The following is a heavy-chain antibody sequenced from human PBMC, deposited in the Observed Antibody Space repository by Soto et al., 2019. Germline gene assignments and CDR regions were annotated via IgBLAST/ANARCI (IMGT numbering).Heavy chain of an antibody. D-gene: IGHD1-7*01. CDR3: AKDQGYNWNYRWFDP. CDR1: GFTFISYA. V-gene: IGHV3-23*01. Sequence: GGSLRLSCAASGFTFISYAMSWVRQAPGKGLEWVSTINSGGSTYYADSVKGRFTISRDNSKNTLYLQMNSLRVEDTAVYYCAKDQGYNWNYRWFDPWGQGTLVTVSS. CDR2: INSGGST. J-gene: IGHJ5*02.